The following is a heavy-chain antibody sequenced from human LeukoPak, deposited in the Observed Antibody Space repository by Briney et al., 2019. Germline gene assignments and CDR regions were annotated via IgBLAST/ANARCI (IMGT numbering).Heavy chain of an antibody. Sequence: GGSLRLSCAASGFTFSSYEMNWVRQAPGKGLEWVSYISSSGSTINYADSVKGRFTISRDYAKNSLCLQMDSLRAEDTAVYYCARDLGVGAALDYWGQGTLVTVSS. CDR1: GFTFSSYE. D-gene: IGHD1-26*01. CDR2: ISSSGSTI. CDR3: ARDLGVGAALDY. J-gene: IGHJ4*02. V-gene: IGHV3-48*03.